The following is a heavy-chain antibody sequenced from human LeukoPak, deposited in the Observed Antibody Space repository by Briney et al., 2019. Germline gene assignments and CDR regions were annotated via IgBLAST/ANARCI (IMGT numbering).Heavy chain of an antibody. V-gene: IGHV3-33*01. Sequence: GGSLRLSCAASGFTFSSYGMHWVRQAPGKGLEWVAVIWYGGSNKYYADSVKGRFTISRDNSKNTLYLQMNSLRAEDTAVYYCARGGGSYLIDDYWGQGTLVTVSS. CDR2: IWYGGSNK. J-gene: IGHJ4*02. D-gene: IGHD1-26*01. CDR3: ARGGGSYLIDDY. CDR1: GFTFSSYG.